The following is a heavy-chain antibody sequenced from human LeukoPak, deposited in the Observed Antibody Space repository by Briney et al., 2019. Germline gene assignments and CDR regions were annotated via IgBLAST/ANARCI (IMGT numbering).Heavy chain of an antibody. D-gene: IGHD6-13*01. CDR3: ARHGGYSSSWYSNWFDP. CDR1: GGSISSGGYY. V-gene: IGHV4-31*03. J-gene: IGHJ5*02. CDR2: IYYSGST. Sequence: SETLSLTCTVSGGSISSGGYYWSWIRQHPGKGLEWIGYIYYSGSTYYNPSLKSRVTISVDTSKNQFSLKLSSVTAADTAVYYCARHGGYSSSWYSNWFDPWGQGTLVTVSS.